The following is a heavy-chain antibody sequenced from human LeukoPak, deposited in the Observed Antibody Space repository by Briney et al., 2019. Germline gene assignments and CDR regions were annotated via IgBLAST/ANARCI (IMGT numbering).Heavy chain of an antibody. Sequence: PSETLSLTCTVSGGSISSYYWSWLRQPAGKGLEWIGRIYTSGSTNYNPSLKSRVTMSVDTSKNQFSLQLNSVTPEDTAVYYCARAPHDDPTFDYWGQGTLVTVSS. CDR2: IYTSGST. CDR1: GGSISSYY. J-gene: IGHJ4*02. CDR3: ARAPHDDPTFDY. V-gene: IGHV4-4*07. D-gene: IGHD1-1*01.